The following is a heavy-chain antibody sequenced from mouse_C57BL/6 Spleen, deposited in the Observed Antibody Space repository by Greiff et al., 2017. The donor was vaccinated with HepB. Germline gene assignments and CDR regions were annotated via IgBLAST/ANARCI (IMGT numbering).Heavy chain of an antibody. CDR1: GYTFTDYY. V-gene: IGHV1-76*01. CDR2: IYPGSGNT. J-gene: IGHJ3*01. CDR3: AREEDYGSGFAY. D-gene: IGHD1-1*01. Sequence: VQLQQSGAELVRPGASVKLSCKASGYTFTDYYINWVKQRPGQGLEWIARIYPGSGNTYYNEKFKGKATLTAEKSSSTAYMQLSSLTSEDSAVYFCAREEDYGSGFAYWGQGTLVTVSA.